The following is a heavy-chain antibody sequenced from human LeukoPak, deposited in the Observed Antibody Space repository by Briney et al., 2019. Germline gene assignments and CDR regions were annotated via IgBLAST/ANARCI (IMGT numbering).Heavy chain of an antibody. D-gene: IGHD6-19*01. J-gene: IGHJ4*02. Sequence: ASVKVSCKASGYTFTSYDINWVRQATGQGLEWMGWMNPNSGNTGYAQKFQGRVTMTRDTSTSTVYMELSSLRSEDTAVYYCARVGGSSGWYYFDYWGQGTLVTVSS. CDR1: GYTFTSYD. V-gene: IGHV1-8*01. CDR2: MNPNSGNT. CDR3: ARVGGSSGWYYFDY.